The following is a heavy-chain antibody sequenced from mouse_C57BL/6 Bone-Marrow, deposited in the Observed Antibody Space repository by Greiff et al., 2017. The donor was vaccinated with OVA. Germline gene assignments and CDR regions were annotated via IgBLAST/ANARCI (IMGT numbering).Heavy chain of an antibody. D-gene: IGHD2-3*01. V-gene: IGHV14-4*01. Sequence: EVKLMESGAELVRPGASVTLSCTASGFNIKDDYMHWVKQRPEQGLEWIGWIDPANGDTEYASKFQGKATITADTSSNTAYLQLSSLTSEDTAVYYCRTGGYYYFDYWGQGTTLTVSS. J-gene: IGHJ2*01. CDR1: GFNIKDDY. CDR2: IDPANGDT. CDR3: RTGGYYYFDY.